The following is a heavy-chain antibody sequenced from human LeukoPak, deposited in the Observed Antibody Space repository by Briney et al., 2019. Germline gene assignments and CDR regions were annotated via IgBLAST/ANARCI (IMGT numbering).Heavy chain of an antibody. V-gene: IGHV3-30*02. Sequence: GGSLRLSCAASGSTFSSYAMHWVRQPPGKGLEWVALIRFDGTTKYYADSVKGRFTISRDNSKNTLYLQMNGLRPEDTAVYYCAKRAVVREIDYFDYGGQGTLVTVSS. J-gene: IGHJ4*02. CDR3: AKRAVVREIDYFDY. CDR2: IRFDGTTK. CDR1: GSTFSSYA. D-gene: IGHD4-23*01.